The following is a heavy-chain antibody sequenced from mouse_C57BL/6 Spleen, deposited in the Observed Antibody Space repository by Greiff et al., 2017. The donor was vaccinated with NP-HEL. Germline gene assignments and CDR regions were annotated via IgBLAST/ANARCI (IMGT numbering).Heavy chain of an antibody. V-gene: IGHV3-6*01. CDR1: GYSITSGYY. J-gene: IGHJ1*03. Sequence: VQLKDSGPGLVKPSQSLSLTCSVTGYSITSGYYWNWIRQFPGNKLEWMGYISYDGSNNYNPSLKNRISITRDTSKNQFSLKLNSVTTEDTATYYGAWYFDVWGTGTTVTVSS. CDR2: ISYDGSN. CDR3: AWYFDV.